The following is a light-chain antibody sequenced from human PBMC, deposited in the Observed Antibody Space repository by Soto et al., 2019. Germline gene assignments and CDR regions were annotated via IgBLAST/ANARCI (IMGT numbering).Light chain of an antibody. J-gene: IGLJ2*01. CDR1: SSDVGSYNL. CDR3: CSYTGSSTPVV. CDR2: EDS. Sequence: QSVLTQPASVSGSPGQSITISCTGTSSDVGSYNLVSWYQQHPGKAPKLMIYEDSKRPSGVSNRFSGSKSGNTASLTISGLQAEDEADYYCCSYTGSSTPVVFGGGTQLTVL. V-gene: IGLV2-23*01.